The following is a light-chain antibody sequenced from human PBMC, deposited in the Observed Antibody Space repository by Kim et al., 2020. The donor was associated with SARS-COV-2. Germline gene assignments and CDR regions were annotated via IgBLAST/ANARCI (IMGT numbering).Light chain of an antibody. CDR3: QHRSSWPLP. Sequence: EIVLTQSPATLSLSPGERATLSCRASQSVSRYLVWYQQKPGQAPRLLIYDASNRATGIPARFSGSGSGTDFTLTISSLEPEDFAVYYCQHRSSWPLPFGGGTKVDIK. CDR2: DAS. V-gene: IGKV3-11*01. J-gene: IGKJ4*01. CDR1: QSVSRY.